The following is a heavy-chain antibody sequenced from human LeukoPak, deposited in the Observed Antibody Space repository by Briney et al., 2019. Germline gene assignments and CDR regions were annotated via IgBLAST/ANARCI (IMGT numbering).Heavy chain of an antibody. CDR3: ARGVVPAASRTNWFDP. J-gene: IGHJ5*02. D-gene: IGHD2-2*01. CDR2: INHSGNT. Sequence: PSETLSLTCAVYGGSFSGYYWSWIRQPPGKGLEWIGEINHSGNTNYNPSLKSRVTISVDTSKNQFSLKLSSVTAADTAVYYCARGVVPAASRTNWFDPWGQGTLVTVSS. CDR1: GGSFSGYY. V-gene: IGHV4-34*01.